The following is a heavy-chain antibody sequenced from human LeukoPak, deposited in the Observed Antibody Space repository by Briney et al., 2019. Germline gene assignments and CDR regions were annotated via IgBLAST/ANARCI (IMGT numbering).Heavy chain of an antibody. J-gene: IGHJ4*02. CDR3: AREVDDYGGNSFDY. Sequence: SVKVSCKASGGTFSSYAISWVRQAPGQGLEWMGGVIPIFGTANYAQKFQGRVTITADESTSTAYMELSSLRSEDTAVYYCAREVDDYGGNSFDYWGQGTLVTVSS. V-gene: IGHV1-69*13. D-gene: IGHD4-23*01. CDR1: GGTFSSYA. CDR2: VIPIFGTA.